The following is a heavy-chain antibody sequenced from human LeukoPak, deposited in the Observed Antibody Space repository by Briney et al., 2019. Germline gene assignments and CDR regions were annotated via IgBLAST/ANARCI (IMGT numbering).Heavy chain of an antibody. V-gene: IGHV1-18*01. D-gene: IGHD6-13*01. CDR2: ISAYNGNT. CDR1: AYTFSSYG. J-gene: IGHJ3*02. CDR3: ARDGRGQLGGSFDI. Sequence: GGSVNVSCKASAYTFSSYGMSWVRQAPGQGLEWMGWISAYNGNTNYAHKLQGRVTITTDTPTSTPYMAVSRQRSDDTAVCYCARDGRGQLGGSFDIWGQGTMVTVSS.